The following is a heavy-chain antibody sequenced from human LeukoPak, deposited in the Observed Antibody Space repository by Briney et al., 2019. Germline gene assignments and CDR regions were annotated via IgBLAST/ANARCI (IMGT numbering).Heavy chain of an antibody. J-gene: IGHJ4*02. CDR1: GFTFSSYG. CDR2: IWYDGSNK. Sequence: GGSLRLSCAASGFTFSSYGMHWVRQAPGKGLEWVAVIWYDGSNKYYADSVKGRFTVSRDNSKSTLYLQMNSLRAEDTAIYYCARLPGIPTAALPDYWGQGTQVTVSS. D-gene: IGHD6-13*01. V-gene: IGHV3-33*01. CDR3: ARLPGIPTAALPDY.